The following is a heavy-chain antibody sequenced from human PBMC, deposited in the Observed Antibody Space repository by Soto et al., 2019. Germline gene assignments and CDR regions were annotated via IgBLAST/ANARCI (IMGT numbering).Heavy chain of an antibody. J-gene: IGHJ4*02. V-gene: IGHV3-66*01. CDR2: IYNTGGT. CDR3: TRATWDY. CDR1: GFTVSSDY. Sequence: GGSLRLSCTASGFTVSSDYMSWVRQAPGKGLEWISVIYNTGGTKYADSVKGRFTISRDNSKNTLYLQMNSLRVDDTAVYYCTRATWDYWGQGALVTVSS. D-gene: IGHD1-26*01.